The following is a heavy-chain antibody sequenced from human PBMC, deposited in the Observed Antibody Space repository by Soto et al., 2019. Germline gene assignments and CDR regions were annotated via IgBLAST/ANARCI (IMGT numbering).Heavy chain of an antibody. D-gene: IGHD3-10*01. V-gene: IGHV4-34*01. CDR2: INHSGST. Sequence: SETLSLTCAVYGGSFSGYYWSWIRQPPGKGLEWIGEINHSGSTNYNPSLKSRVTISVDTSKNQFSLKLSSVTAADTAVYYCARGSTMVRGVIHVRKGYYGMDVWGQGTTVTVSS. J-gene: IGHJ6*02. CDR1: GGSFSGYY. CDR3: ARGSTMVRGVIHVRKGYYGMDV.